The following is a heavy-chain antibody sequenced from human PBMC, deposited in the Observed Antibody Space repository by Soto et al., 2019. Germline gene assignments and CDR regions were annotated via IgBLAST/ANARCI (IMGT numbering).Heavy chain of an antibody. J-gene: IGHJ4*02. V-gene: IGHV4-59*01. Sequence: SETLSLTCTVSGGSISSYYWSWIRQPPGKGLEWIGYIYYSGSTNYNPSLKSRVTISVDTSKNQFSLKLSSVTAADTAVYYCARERLGVVAFWVQGTLVTRLL. D-gene: IGHD3-16*01. CDR3: ARERLGVVAF. CDR2: IYYSGST. CDR1: GGSISSYY.